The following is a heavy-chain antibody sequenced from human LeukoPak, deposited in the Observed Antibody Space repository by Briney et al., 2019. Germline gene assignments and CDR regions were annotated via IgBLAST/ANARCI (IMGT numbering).Heavy chain of an antibody. Sequence: GGSLRLSCAASGFTFDDYAMHWVRQAPGKGLEWGSGISWNSGSKGYADPVKGRFIISRDKAKNSLYMQMNSLRAEDTALYYCASRIVGTPDYFDYWGQGTLVTVSS. CDR2: ISWNSGSK. V-gene: IGHV3-9*01. D-gene: IGHD1-26*01. J-gene: IGHJ4*02. CDR3: ASRIVGTPDYFDY. CDR1: GFTFDDYA.